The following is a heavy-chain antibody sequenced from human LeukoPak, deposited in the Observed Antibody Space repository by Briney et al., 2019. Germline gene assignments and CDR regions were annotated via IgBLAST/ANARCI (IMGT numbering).Heavy chain of an antibody. CDR1: GFSFSSYD. CDR2: ISGSGGST. J-gene: IGHJ4*02. V-gene: IGHV3-23*01. CDR3: AKDQLNYDYGGNSGGGYFDY. D-gene: IGHD4-23*01. Sequence: RTGGSLRLSCAASGFSFSSYDMSWVRQAPGKGLEWVSVISGSGGSTYYADSVKGRFTISRDNSKNTLYLQMNSLRAEDTAVYYCAKDQLNYDYGGNSGGGYFDYWGQGTLVTVSS.